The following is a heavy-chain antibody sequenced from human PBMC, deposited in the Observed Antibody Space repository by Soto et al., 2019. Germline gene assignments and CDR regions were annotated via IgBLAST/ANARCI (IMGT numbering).Heavy chain of an antibody. J-gene: IGHJ4*02. CDR3: ARELDSVTDSFDY. V-gene: IGHV3-21*01. D-gene: IGHD2-21*02. CDR1: GFTFSSYS. Sequence: GGSLRLSCAASGFTFSSYSMNWVRQAPGKGLEWVSSISSSSSYIYYADSVKGRFTISRDNAKNSLYLQMNSLRAEDTAVYYCARELDSVTDSFDYWGQGTLVTVSS. CDR2: ISSSSSYI.